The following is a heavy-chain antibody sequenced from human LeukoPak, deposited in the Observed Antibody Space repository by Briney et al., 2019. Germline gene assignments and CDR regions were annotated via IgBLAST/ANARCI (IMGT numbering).Heavy chain of an antibody. CDR3: AIVATVTANFNY. Sequence: GGSLRLSCAASGFTFSSYAMNWVRQAPGKGLEWVSAIDNSGAVTYYADSVKGRFTISRDNSKNTLYLQMSSLRVEDTAIYYCAIVATVTANFNYWGQGTLHTVSS. CDR1: GFTFSSYA. D-gene: IGHD5-24*01. J-gene: IGHJ4*02. V-gene: IGHV3-23*01. CDR2: IDNSGAVT.